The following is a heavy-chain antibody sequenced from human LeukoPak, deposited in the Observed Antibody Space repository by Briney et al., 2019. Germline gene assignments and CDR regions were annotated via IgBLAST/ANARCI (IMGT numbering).Heavy chain of an antibody. J-gene: IGHJ4*02. CDR3: AIGPGGLFDY. CDR1: GFTFSSHG. V-gene: IGHV3-23*01. D-gene: IGHD4-23*01. CDR2: IRGDGVTT. Sequence: SGGSLRLSCAASGFTFSSHGMNWVRQAPGKGLEWVSGIRGDGVTTYYADSVKGRFTISRDNSKNTLYLQMNSLRAEDTAVYYCAIGPGGLFDYWGQGTLVIVSS.